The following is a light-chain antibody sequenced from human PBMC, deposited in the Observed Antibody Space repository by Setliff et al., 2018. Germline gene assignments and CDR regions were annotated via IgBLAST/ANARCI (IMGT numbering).Light chain of an antibody. CDR3: ASKTGPGTYV. CDR1: FGAYGSAY. V-gene: IGLV2-14*03. Sequence: LTQPASVSGSPEQSITISCTGEFGAYGSAYVSWYQQHPDKAPKLIIYDVNNRPSGISHRFSGSNSANTASLTISGLQAEDEAEYFCASKTGPGTYVFGTGTKGTV. CDR2: DVN. J-gene: IGLJ1*01.